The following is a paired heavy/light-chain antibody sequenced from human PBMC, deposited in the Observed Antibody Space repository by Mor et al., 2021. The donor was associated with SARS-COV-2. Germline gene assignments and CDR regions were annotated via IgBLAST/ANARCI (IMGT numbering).Light chain of an antibody. J-gene: IGKJ1*01. CDR2: GAS. V-gene: IGKV3-15*01. CDR3: QQYNNWPQWT. Sequence: EIVMTQSPATVSVSPGDRATLSCRASQTVSSNLAWYQQAPGQAPRLLIYGASTRATGVPARFSGSGSGTEFTLTISRLQSEDFAVYYCQQYNNWPQWTFGQGTKVEIK. CDR1: QTVSSN.
Heavy chain of an antibody. CDR3: AGTTIPADRSHWRYAFDI. D-gene: IGHD3-22*01. CDR1: GFTFSNYD. J-gene: IGHJ3*02. V-gene: IGHV3-13*01. Sequence: EVQLVESGGGLVQTGGSLRLSCAASGFTFSNYDIHWVRQSPGKGLEWVSGIGTLHDTFYSGSVKGRFIISRENAKNSLYLQMNSLGAGDTAVYYCAGTTIPADRSHWRYAFDIWGRGTVVTVSS. CDR2: IGTLHDT.